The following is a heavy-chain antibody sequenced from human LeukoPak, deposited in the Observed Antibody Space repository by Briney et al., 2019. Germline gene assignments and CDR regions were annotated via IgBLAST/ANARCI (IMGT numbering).Heavy chain of an antibody. CDR1: GLSVSSNY. V-gene: IGHV3-66*02. CDR3: ARDYSVSSGSIMDF. D-gene: IGHD6-6*01. J-gene: IGHJ4*02. Sequence: GGSLRLSCAASGLSVSSNYMSWVRQAPGEGLEWVSLIYSDGNTYYADSVKGRFTISRDNSKNTLYLQMNSLRAEDTAVYYCARDYSVSSGSIMDFWGQGTLVTVSS. CDR2: IYSDGNT.